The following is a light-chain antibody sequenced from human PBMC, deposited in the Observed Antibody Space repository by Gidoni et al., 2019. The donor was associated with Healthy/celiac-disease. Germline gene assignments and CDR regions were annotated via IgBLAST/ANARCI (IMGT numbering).Light chain of an antibody. CDR2: AAS. CDR1: QSISSY. J-gene: IGKJ2*04. V-gene: IGKV1-39*01. CDR3: QQRYSTLCS. Sequence: DIQMTQSPSSLSASVGDRVTITCRASQSISSYLNWYQQKPGKAPKLLIYAASSLQSGVPSRFSGSGSGTDFTLTISSLQPEDFATYYCQQRYSTLCSFXQXTKLEIK.